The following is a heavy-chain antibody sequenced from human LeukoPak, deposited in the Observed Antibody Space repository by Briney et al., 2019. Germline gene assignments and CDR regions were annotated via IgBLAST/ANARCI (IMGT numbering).Heavy chain of an antibody. CDR1: GASVNSGNYY. V-gene: IGHV4-61*01. CDR3: ARIGARDSSGYYYFDY. CDR2: IYYSGNT. Sequence: PSETLSLTCTVSGASVNSGNYYWTWIRQPPGKGLEWIGYIYYSGNTNYNPSLKSRVTISVDTSKKQFSLKLSSVTAADTAVYYCARIGARDSSGYYYFDYWGQGTLVTVSS. D-gene: IGHD3-22*01. J-gene: IGHJ4*02.